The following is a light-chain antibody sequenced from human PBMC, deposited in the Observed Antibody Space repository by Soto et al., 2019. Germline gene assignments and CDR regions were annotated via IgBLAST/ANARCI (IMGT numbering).Light chain of an antibody. CDR1: SSDVGGYNY. V-gene: IGLV2-8*01. CDR3: SSYAGSNNLI. J-gene: IGLJ2*01. Sequence: QSVLTQPPSASGSPGQSVTISCTGTSSDVGGYNYVSWYQQHPGKAPKLMIYEVIKRPSGVPDRFSGSQSGNTASLTVSGLQAEDEADYYCSSYAGSNNLIFGGGTKVTVL. CDR2: EVI.